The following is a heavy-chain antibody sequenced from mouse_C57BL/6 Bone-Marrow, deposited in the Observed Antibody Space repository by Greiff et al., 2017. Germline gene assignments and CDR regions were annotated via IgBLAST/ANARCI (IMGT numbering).Heavy chain of an antibody. CDR2: IHPNSGST. V-gene: IGHV1-64*01. Sequence: QVQLQQPGAELVKPGASVQLSCKASGYTFTSYWLHWVKQRPGQGLGWIGMIHPNSGSTNYNEKFKSKATLTVDKSSSTAYMQLSSLTSEDSAVYDCARWWVDGYDIFAYCGEESLVIVTA. D-gene: IGHD2-2*01. J-gene: IGHJ3*01. CDR1: GYTFTSYW. CDR3: ARWWVDGYDIFAY.